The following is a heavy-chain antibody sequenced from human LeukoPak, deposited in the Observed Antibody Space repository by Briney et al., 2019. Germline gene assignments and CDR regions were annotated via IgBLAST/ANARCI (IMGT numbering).Heavy chain of an antibody. Sequence: SETLSLTCAVYGETFSGYFWNWIRQPPGKGLEWIGEINHSGSTSNHNPSLKSRVTMSVDTSKNQFSLKLSSVTAADTAVYYCARKSGYARDYWGQGNLVTVSS. V-gene: IGHV4-34*01. J-gene: IGHJ4*02. CDR3: ARKSGYARDY. CDR1: GETFSGYF. D-gene: IGHD5-12*01. CDR2: INHSGSTS.